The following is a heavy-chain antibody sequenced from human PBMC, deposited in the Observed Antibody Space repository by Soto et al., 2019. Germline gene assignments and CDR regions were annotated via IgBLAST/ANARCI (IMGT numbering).Heavy chain of an antibody. Sequence: SVKVSCKASGFTFTSSAVQWVRQARGQRLEWIGWIVVGSGNTNYAQKFQERVTITRDMSTSTAYMELSSLRSEDTAVYYCAAGPHTTRGLAGIAVAVWFDPWGQGTLVTVSS. CDR3: AAGPHTTRGLAGIAVAVWFDP. D-gene: IGHD6-19*01. CDR2: IVVGSGNT. V-gene: IGHV1-58*01. CDR1: GFTFTSSA. J-gene: IGHJ5*02.